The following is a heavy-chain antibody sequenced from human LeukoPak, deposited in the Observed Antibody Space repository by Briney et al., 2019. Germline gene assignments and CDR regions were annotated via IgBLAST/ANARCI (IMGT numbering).Heavy chain of an antibody. CDR3: ARDCSGGSWGGGCWRGFDY. V-gene: IGHV1-2*02. Sequence: ASVKSSCKASGYTFTGYYMHGVRQAPGQGLEWKGWINPNSGGTNYAQKFQGRVTMTRDTSISTAYMELSRLRSDDTAVYYCARDCSGGSWGGGCWRGFDYWGQGTLVTVSS. D-gene: IGHD2-15*01. CDR2: INPNSGGT. CDR1: GYTFTGYY. J-gene: IGHJ4*02.